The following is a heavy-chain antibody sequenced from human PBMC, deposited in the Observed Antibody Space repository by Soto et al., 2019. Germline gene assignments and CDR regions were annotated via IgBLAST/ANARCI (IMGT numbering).Heavy chain of an antibody. V-gene: IGHV5-51*01. CDR1: GYSFTSYW. CDR3: ARLRLTRGLQFYYYYGMDV. J-gene: IGHJ6*02. CDR2: IYPGDSGT. Sequence: PGESLKISCKGSGYSFTSYWIGWVRQMPGKGLEWMGIIYPGDSGTRYSPSFQGQVTISADKSISTAYLQWSSLKASDTAMYYCARLRLTRGLQFYYYYGMDVWGQGTTVTVSS. D-gene: IGHD1-1*01.